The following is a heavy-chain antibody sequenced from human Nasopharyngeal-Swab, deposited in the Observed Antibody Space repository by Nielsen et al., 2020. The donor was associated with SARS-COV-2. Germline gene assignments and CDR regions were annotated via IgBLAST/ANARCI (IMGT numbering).Heavy chain of an antibody. J-gene: IGHJ4*02. V-gene: IGHV4-39*02. CDR1: GGSLSSSNYY. CDR3: GRLTKTTVTRRLYFDY. D-gene: IGHD4-11*01. CDR2: VSYSGPT. Sequence: SETLSLTCTVSGGSLSSSNYYWGWLRQPPGKGLEWIGTVSYSGPTYYNPSLKSRVTMSVDTSQNHFSLRLTSVAAADTAVYYCGRLTKTTVTRRLYFDYWGQGTLVTVSS.